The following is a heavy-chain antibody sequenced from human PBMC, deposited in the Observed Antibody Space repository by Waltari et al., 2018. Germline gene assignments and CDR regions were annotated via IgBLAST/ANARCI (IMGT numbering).Heavy chain of an antibody. CDR3: AREGVVGATTFDY. CDR2: IIPIFGTA. V-gene: IGHV1-69*08. CDR1: GGSFGTYG. D-gene: IGHD1-26*01. Sequence: QVQLVQSGAEVKKTGSSVKISCKASGGSFGTYGITWVRQAPGQGLEWMGRIIPIFGTANYAQKFQGRVTITADKSTSTAYMELSSLRSEDTAVYYCAREGVVGATTFDYWGQGTLVTVSS. J-gene: IGHJ4*02.